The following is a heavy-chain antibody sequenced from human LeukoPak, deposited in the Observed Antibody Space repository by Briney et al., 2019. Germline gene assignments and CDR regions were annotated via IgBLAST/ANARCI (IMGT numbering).Heavy chain of an antibody. CDR3: ARHHSSWYLYFDY. CDR2: INPNSGGT. J-gene: IGHJ4*02. D-gene: IGHD6-13*01. Sequence: GASVKVSCKASGYTFTGYYMHWVRQAPGQGLEWMGWINPNSGGTNYAQKFQGRVTMTRDTSISTAYMELSRLRSDDTAVYYCARHHSSWYLYFDYWGQGTLVTVSS. CDR1: GYTFTGYY. V-gene: IGHV1-2*02.